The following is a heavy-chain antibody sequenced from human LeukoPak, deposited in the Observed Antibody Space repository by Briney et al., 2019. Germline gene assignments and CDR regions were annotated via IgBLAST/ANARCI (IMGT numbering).Heavy chain of an antibody. CDR3: AKNVQIAARLGAIDY. D-gene: IGHD6-6*01. CDR2: INPSGGST. CDR1: GGTFSSYA. Sequence: ASVKVSCKASGGTFSSYAISWVRQAPGQGLEWMGIINPSGGSTSYAQKFQGRVTMTRDTSTSTVYMELSSLRSEDTAVYYCAKNVQIAARLGAIDYWGQGTLVTVSS. J-gene: IGHJ4*02. V-gene: IGHV1-46*01.